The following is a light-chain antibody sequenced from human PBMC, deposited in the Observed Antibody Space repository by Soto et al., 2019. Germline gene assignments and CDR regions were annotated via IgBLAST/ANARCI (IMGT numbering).Light chain of an antibody. CDR1: SSDVGGYNY. V-gene: IGLV2-14*01. Sequence: QSALTQPASVSGSPGQSITISCTGTSSDVGGYNYVSWYQQHPGKAPKLMIYDVSNRPSGVSNRFSGSKSGNTASLTISGLQAEDEADNYCSSYPSSSTLGVFGGGTKLTVL. J-gene: IGLJ2*01. CDR3: SSYPSSSTLGV. CDR2: DVS.